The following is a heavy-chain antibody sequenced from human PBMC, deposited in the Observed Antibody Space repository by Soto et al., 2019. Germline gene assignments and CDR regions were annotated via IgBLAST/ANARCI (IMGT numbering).Heavy chain of an antibody. CDR3: ARDRVLYYYYGMDL. Sequence: QVQLVESWGGVVQPGKSLRLSCVASGFTFSSYAMHWVRQAPGKGLEWVAVISYDGSNKYYADSVKGRFTISRDNSKNTLYLQMNSLRAEDTAVYYCARDRVLYYYYGMDLWGQWTTVTVSS. CDR2: ISYDGSNK. V-gene: IGHV3-30-3*01. CDR1: GFTFSSYA. J-gene: IGHJ6*02.